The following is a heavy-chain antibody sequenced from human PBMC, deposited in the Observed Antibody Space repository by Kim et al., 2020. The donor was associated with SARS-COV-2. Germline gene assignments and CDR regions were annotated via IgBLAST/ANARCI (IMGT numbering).Heavy chain of an antibody. CDR2: IYYSGST. V-gene: IGHV4-39*02. J-gene: IGHJ5*02. Sequence: SETLSLTCTVSGGSISSSSYYWGWIRQPPGKGLEWIGSIYYSGSTYYNPSLKSRVTISVDTSKNQFSLKLSSVTAADTAVYYCAREGYCSGGSCYYGVYWFDPWGQGTLVTVSS. D-gene: IGHD2-15*01. CDR1: GGSISSSSYY. CDR3: AREGYCSGGSCYYGVYWFDP.